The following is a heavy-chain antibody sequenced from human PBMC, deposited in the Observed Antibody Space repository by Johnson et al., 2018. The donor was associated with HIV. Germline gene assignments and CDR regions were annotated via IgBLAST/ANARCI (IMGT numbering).Heavy chain of an antibody. CDR2: IKSKTHGETT. CDR3: TTDWLYSSSGGGAFDI. Sequence: VQLVESGGGLVKPGGSLRLSCAASGFIFSNAWMHWVRQAPGKGLEWAGRIKSKTHGETTDYAAPVKGRFTISRADSKNTLYLQMNSLKTEDTAVYYCTTDWLYSSSGGGAFDIWGQGTKVTVSS. D-gene: IGHD6-13*01. CDR1: GFIFSNAW. V-gene: IGHV3-15*01. J-gene: IGHJ3*02.